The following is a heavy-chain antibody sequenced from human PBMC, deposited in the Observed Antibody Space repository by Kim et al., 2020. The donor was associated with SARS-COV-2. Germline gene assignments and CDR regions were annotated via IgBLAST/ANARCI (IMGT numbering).Heavy chain of an antibody. V-gene: IGHV4-34*01. CDR1: GGSFSGYY. J-gene: IGHJ6*03. D-gene: IGHD6-6*01. CDR3: ARVKFGRRAARLYYMDV. CDR2: INHSGST. Sequence: SETLSLTCAVYGGSFSGYYWSWIRQPPGKGLEWIGEINHSGSTNYNPSLKSRVTISVDTSKNQFSLKLSSVTAADTAVYYCARVKFGRRAARLYYMDVWGKGTTVTVSS.